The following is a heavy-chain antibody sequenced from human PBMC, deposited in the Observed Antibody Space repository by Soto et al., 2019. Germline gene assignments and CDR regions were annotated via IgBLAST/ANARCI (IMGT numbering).Heavy chain of an antibody. CDR1: GYIFTSYG. CDR2: ITAYNGNT. CDR3: ARGGVGDTSGWFDP. J-gene: IGHJ5*02. Sequence: QIQLVQSGAEVRKPGASVMVSCKASGYIFTSYGMSWVRQAPGQGLEWMGWITAYNGNTNYAQKVQGRITMTTDISTGTAYMELRSRTSDDTAVYYCARGGVGDTSGWFDPWGQGTLVTVSS. D-gene: IGHD1-26*01. V-gene: IGHV1-18*01.